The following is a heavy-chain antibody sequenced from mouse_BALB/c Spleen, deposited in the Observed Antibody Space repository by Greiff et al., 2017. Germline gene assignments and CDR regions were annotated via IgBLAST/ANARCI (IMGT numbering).Heavy chain of an antibody. Sequence: QVQLQQSGAELMKPGASVKISCKATGYTFSSYWIEWVKQRPGHGLEWIGEILPGSGSTNYNEKFKGKATFTADTSSNTAYMQLSSLTSEDSAVYYCARGGWLLRMDYWGQGTSVTVSS. V-gene: IGHV1-9*01. CDR1: GYTFSSYW. CDR3: ARGGWLLRMDY. CDR2: ILPGSGST. D-gene: IGHD2-3*01. J-gene: IGHJ4*01.